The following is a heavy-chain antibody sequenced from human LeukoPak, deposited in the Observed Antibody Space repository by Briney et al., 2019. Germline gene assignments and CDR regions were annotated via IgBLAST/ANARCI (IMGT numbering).Heavy chain of an antibody. Sequence: ASVKVSCKASGYTFTSYDINWVRQATGQGFEWMGWMNPNSGNTGYAQKFQGRVTMTRNTSISTAYMELSSLRSEDTAVYYCARGGGIVVVDYYYMDVWGKGTTVTVSS. CDR2: MNPNSGNT. V-gene: IGHV1-8*01. CDR1: GYTFTSYD. J-gene: IGHJ6*03. CDR3: ARGGGIVVVDYYYMDV. D-gene: IGHD2-2*01.